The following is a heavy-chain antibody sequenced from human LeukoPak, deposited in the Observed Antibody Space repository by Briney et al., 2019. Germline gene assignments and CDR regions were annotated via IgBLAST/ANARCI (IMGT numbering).Heavy chain of an antibody. Sequence: GESLKISCKGSGYSFATYWIGWVRQMPGKGLEWMGIIYPDDSDTRYSPSFQGQVTISADKSISTAYLQWNSLQASDTAIFYCARQTNWHSIDYWGQGTPVTVSS. CDR2: IYPDDSDT. CDR3: ARQTNWHSIDY. CDR1: GYSFATYW. J-gene: IGHJ4*01. V-gene: IGHV5-51*01. D-gene: IGHD1-7*01.